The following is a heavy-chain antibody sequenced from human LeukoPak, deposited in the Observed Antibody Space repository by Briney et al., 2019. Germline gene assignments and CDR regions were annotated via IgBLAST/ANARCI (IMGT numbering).Heavy chain of an antibody. CDR1: GGSISSYY. D-gene: IGHD6-13*01. CDR3: ARQIAAAGFNWFDP. V-gene: IGHV4-59*08. CDR2: IYFSWST. Sequence: SETLSLTCTVSGGSISSYYWSWIRQPPGRGLAWIGCIYFSWSTNYNPSLKSRVTISVDTSKNQFSLKLSSVTAADTAVYYCARQIAAAGFNWFDPWGQGTLVTVSS. J-gene: IGHJ5*02.